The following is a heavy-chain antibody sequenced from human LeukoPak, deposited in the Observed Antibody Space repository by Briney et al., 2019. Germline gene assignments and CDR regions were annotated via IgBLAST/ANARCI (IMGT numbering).Heavy chain of an antibody. V-gene: IGHV5-51*01. Sequence: GESLKISCKGSGYSFTSYWIGWVRQLPGKGLEWMGIIYPGDSDTRYSPSFQGQVTISADKSISTAYLQWCSLKASDTAMYYCARHGGDYYDSSGYDFDYWGQGTLVTVSS. J-gene: IGHJ4*02. CDR2: IYPGDSDT. D-gene: IGHD3-22*01. CDR3: ARHGGDYYDSSGYDFDY. CDR1: GYSFTSYW.